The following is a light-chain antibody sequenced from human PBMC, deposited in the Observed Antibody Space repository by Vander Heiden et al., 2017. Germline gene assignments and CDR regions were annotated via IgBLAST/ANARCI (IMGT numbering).Light chain of an antibody. J-gene: IGKJ1*01. V-gene: IGKV1-5*03. Sequence: DIQMTQSPSTLSASVGDRVTITCRASQTISTWVAWFQQKPGKAPKSLIYRASSLESGVPSRFSGSGSGTDFTLTISSLQPDDFATYYCQQYHSYPWTFGQGTKVDIK. CDR2: RAS. CDR3: QQYHSYPWT. CDR1: QTISTW.